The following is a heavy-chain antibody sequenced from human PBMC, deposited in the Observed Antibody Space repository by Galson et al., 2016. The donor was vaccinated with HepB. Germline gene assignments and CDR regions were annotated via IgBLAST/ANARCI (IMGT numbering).Heavy chain of an antibody. Sequence: TLSLTCAVYGGSFSGYYWSWIRQPPGKGLEWIGEINHSGSTNYNPSLKSRVTISVDTSKNQFYPKVSSVTAADTAVYYCARLSAPAGNYWGQGTLVTVSS. CDR1: GGSFSGYY. J-gene: IGHJ4*02. CDR3: ARLSAPAGNY. CDR2: INHSGST. V-gene: IGHV4-34*01. D-gene: IGHD6-19*01.